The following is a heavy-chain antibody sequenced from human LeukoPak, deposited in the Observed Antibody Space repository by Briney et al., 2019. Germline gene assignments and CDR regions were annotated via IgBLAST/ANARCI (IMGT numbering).Heavy chain of an antibody. CDR1: GYTFTDYH. CDR3: ARRYTDSSEGFDY. J-gene: IGHJ4*02. D-gene: IGHD6-6*01. CDR2: NNPNSGGT. V-gene: IGHV1-2*02. Sequence: ASVKVSCKASGYTFTDYHMHWVRQAPGQGLEWMGWNNPNSGGTNYAGKFQGRVTMTSDTSISTAYMDLSRLRSDDTAVYYCARRYTDSSEGFDYWGQGTLVTVSS.